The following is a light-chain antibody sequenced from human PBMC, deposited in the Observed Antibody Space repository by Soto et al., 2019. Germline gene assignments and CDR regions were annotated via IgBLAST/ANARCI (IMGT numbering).Light chain of an antibody. CDR2: EVS. CDR1: SSDVGGYNY. J-gene: IGLJ2*01. Sequence: QSVLTQPASVSGSPGQSITISCTGTSSDVGGYNYVSWYQQHPGKAPKLMIYEVSNRPSGVSNRFSGSKSVNTASLTISGLQAKEEADYYCSSYTISSTVVFGGGTKLTVL. CDR3: SSYTISSTVV. V-gene: IGLV2-14*01.